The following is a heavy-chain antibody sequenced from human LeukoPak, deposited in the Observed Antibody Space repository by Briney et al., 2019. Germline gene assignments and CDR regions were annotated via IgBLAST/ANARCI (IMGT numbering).Heavy chain of an antibody. Sequence: GGSLRLSCAGSGFTFSTYSIKWVRQAPGKGLEWVSHIGGSGSFIYYADSVKGRFTISRDNAKNSLYLQMNSLRAEDTAVYYCARDSSSWYGGYWGQGTLVTVSS. V-gene: IGHV3-21*01. D-gene: IGHD6-13*01. J-gene: IGHJ4*02. CDR1: GFTFSTYS. CDR2: IGGSGSFI. CDR3: ARDSSSWYGGY.